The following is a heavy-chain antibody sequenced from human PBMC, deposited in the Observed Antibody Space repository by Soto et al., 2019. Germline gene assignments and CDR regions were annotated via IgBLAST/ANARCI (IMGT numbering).Heavy chain of an antibody. CDR1: GYTFTSYG. Sequence: SVKVSCKASGYTFTSYGVSWVRQAPGQGLEWMGWISAYNGNTNYAQKLQGRVTMTTDTSTSTAYMELRSLRSDDTAVYYCARDIVVVVAATHWFDPWGQGTLVTVSS. D-gene: IGHD2-15*01. CDR3: ARDIVVVVAATHWFDP. V-gene: IGHV1-18*01. CDR2: ISAYNGNT. J-gene: IGHJ5*02.